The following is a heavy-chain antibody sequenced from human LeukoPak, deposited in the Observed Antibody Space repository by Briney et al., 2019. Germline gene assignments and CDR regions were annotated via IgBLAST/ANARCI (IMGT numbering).Heavy chain of an antibody. CDR1: GFTFTDYA. CDR2: ISSDGNVK. Sequence: SGTSLRLSCVGSGFTFTDYAIHWLRQAPGKGMESVAFISSDGNVKFYVDSVKGRSTISRDSFRNTVSLEMTTLRPEDTAVYYCVRDLTYGARFDYWGQGTLVTVSS. J-gene: IGHJ4*02. V-gene: IGHV3-30*04. CDR3: VRDLTYGARFDY. D-gene: IGHD3-9*01.